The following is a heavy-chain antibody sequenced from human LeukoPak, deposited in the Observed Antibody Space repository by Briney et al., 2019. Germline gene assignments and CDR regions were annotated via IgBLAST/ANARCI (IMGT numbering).Heavy chain of an antibody. J-gene: IGHJ4*02. CDR1: GFTFRNYG. D-gene: IGHD6-13*01. Sequence: PGGSLRLSCAASGFTFRNYGMHWVRQAPGKGLEWVALIWYEGSNKYYADSVKGRFTISRDNSNNTLYLQISSLRPEDTAMYYCAKGPAVLAADFDYWGQGTLITVSS. CDR2: IWYEGSNK. CDR3: AKGPAVLAADFDY. V-gene: IGHV3-33*06.